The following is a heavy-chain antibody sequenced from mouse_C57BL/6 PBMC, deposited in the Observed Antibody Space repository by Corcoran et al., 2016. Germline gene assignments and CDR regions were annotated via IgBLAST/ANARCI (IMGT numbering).Heavy chain of an antibody. CDR2: IYPGDGDT. D-gene: IGHD1-1*01. Sequence: QVQLQQSGAELVKPGASVKISCKASGYAFSSYWMNWVKQRPGKGLEWIGQIYPGDGDTNYNGKFKGKATLTADKSCSTAYMQLSSLTSEDSAVYFCAREGTVVAKDYVDYGGQGTTLTVSS. V-gene: IGHV1-80*01. CDR1: GYAFSSYW. CDR3: AREGTVVAKDYVDY. J-gene: IGHJ2*01.